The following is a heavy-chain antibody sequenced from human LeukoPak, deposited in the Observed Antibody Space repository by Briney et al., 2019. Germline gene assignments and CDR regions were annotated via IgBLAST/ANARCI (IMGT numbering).Heavy chain of an antibody. CDR3: ARPIAAAGRPSYYFDY. Sequence: SETLSLTCTVSGGSISSYYWSWIRQPPGKGLEWIGYIYYSGSTNYNPSLKSRVTISVDTSKNQFSLKLSSVTAADTAVYYCARPIAAAGRPSYYFDYWGQGTLVTVSS. J-gene: IGHJ4*02. V-gene: IGHV4-59*08. D-gene: IGHD6-13*01. CDR2: IYYSGST. CDR1: GGSISSYY.